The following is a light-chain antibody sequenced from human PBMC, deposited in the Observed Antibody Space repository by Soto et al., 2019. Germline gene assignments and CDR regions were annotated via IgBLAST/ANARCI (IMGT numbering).Light chain of an antibody. CDR3: QQYNNWPIT. J-gene: IGKJ5*01. CDR1: QSVSSN. Sequence: EIVLTQSPATLSLSPGDTATLSCRASQSVSSNLGWYQQKPGQAPRLLIYDASNRATGIPARFSGSGSGTDFTLTISSLEPEDFAVYYCQQYNNWPITFGQGTRLEIK. V-gene: IGKV3-11*01. CDR2: DAS.